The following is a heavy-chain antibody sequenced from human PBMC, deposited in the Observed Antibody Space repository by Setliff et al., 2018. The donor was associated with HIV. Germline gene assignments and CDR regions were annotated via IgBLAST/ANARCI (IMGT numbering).Heavy chain of an antibody. Sequence: PSETLSLTCSVSGTSISSGNFYWGWTRQPAGKGLEWIGHIYTDGTIKFNPSLKSRLSISLDTSKNQFYLNLNSVTAADTAVYYCARGQKMYLMITLLGGYYYYHMDVWGQGTTVTVSS. CDR1: GTSISSGNFY. D-gene: IGHD3-16*01. J-gene: IGHJ6*02. CDR2: IYTDGTI. V-gene: IGHV4-61*09. CDR3: ARGQKMYLMITLLGGYYYYHMDV.